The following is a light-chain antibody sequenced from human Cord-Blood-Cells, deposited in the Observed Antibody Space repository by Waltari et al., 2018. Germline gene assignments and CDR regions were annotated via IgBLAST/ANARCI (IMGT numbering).Light chain of an antibody. CDR2: GAS. CDR1: QSVSSSY. V-gene: IGKV3-20*01. CDR3: QQYGSSPLT. Sequence: EIVLKQSPATLSLSPGERATLSCRASQSVSSSYLAWYQQKPGQAPRLLIYGASSRATGMPDRFSGSGSGTDFTLTISRLEPEDFAVYYCQQYGSSPLTFGGGTKVGIK. J-gene: IGKJ4*01.